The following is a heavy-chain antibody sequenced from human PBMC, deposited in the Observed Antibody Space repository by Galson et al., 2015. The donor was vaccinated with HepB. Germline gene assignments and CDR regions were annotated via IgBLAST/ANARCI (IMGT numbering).Heavy chain of an antibody. CDR1: GFTFSSYG. V-gene: IGHV3-33*01. J-gene: IGHJ4*02. Sequence: SLRLSCAASGFTFSSYGMHWVRQAPGKGLEWVAFIWYDGSNKYYADSVKGRFTISRDNSKNTLYLQMTSLRAEDPVVYYCASYPYSSGWYCFDFWGQGTLVTVSS. D-gene: IGHD6-19*01. CDR3: ASYPYSSGWYCFDF. CDR2: IWYDGSNK.